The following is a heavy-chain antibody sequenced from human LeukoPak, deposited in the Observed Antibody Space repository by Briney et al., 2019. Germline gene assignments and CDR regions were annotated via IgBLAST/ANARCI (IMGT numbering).Heavy chain of an antibody. CDR3: VRDLCSGGSCYPNLFDP. V-gene: IGHV4-39*07. CDR1: GGSISSTSYY. J-gene: IGHJ5*02. Sequence: SETLSLTCTVSGGSISSTSYYWGWIRQPPGKGLEWIGSIYYSGSTYYNPSLKSRVTISVDTSKNQFSLNLSSVTAADTAIYYCVRDLCSGGSCYPNLFDPWGQGTLVTVSS. CDR2: IYYSGST. D-gene: IGHD2-15*01.